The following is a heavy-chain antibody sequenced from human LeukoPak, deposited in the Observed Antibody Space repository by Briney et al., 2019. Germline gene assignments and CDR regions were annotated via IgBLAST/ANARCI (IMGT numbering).Heavy chain of an antibody. CDR1: GYSFTTYW. J-gene: IGHJ4*02. D-gene: IGHD6-19*01. V-gene: IGHV5-51*01. CDR2: IYPGDSDT. Sequence: GESLKISCKGSGYSFTTYWIAWVRQMPGKGLEWMGIIYPGDSDTRNSPSSQGQVTISADKSISTAYLQWSSLKASDTAMYYCARHSSGWYGNLDYWGQGTLVTVSS. CDR3: ARHSSGWYGNLDY.